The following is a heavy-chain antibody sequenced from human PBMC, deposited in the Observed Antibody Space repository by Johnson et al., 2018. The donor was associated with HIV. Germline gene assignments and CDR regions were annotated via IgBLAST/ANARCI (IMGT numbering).Heavy chain of an antibody. D-gene: IGHD1-26*01. CDR3: ARDGAIAGAATEALDL. J-gene: IGHJ3*01. CDR2: ISYDGSHK. V-gene: IGHV3-30*04. CDR1: GFTFHSYA. Sequence: QVQLVESGGGVVQPGRSLRLSCVASGFTFHSYAMHWVRQAPGKGLEWVAVISYDGSHKYYADSVKGRFTISRDNSKNTLYLQLNSLRPEDTAVYYCARDGAIAGAATEALDLWGQGTMVIVSS.